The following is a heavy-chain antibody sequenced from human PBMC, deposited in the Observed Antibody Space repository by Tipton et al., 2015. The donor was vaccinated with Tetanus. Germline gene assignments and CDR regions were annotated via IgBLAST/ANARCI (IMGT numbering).Heavy chain of an antibody. J-gene: IGHJ6*02. CDR2: IYYSGST. CDR3: ARVKGTYNHYGLDV. V-gene: IGHV4-39*07. CDR1: GGSISGSSYY. Sequence: LSCTVSGGSISGSSYYWGWIRQPPGKGLEWIGSIYYSGSTYYNPSLKSRVTISEDRSKNQISLRLRSVTAADTAVYYCARVKGTYNHYGLDVWGQGTTVTV. D-gene: IGHD3-10*01.